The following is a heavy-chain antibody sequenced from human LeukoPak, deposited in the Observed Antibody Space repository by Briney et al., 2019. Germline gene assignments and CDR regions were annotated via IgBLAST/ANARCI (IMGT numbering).Heavy chain of an antibody. Sequence: GGSLRLSCAASGFTFSTYAMSWVRQAPGKGLEWVSAISGGVGSTFYADSVKGRFTISRDNAKNSLYLQMNSLRAEVMALYYCARGDSSGWYYFDYWGQGTLVTVSS. CDR3: ARGDSSGWYYFDY. CDR1: GFTFSTYA. CDR2: ISGGVGST. D-gene: IGHD6-19*01. V-gene: IGHV3-23*01. J-gene: IGHJ4*02.